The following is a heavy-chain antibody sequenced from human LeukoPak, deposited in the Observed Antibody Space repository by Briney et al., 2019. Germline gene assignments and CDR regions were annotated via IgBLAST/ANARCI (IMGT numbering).Heavy chain of an antibody. V-gene: IGHV4-4*02. CDR3: SRESGAFCPFGY. D-gene: IGHD1-26*01. CDR2: IYHSGTT. J-gene: IGHJ4*02. Sequence: SETLSLTCAVSGAFITNSHWWSWARQPPGKGLEWIGEIYHSGTTNYNPSLNGRVTMSLDGSRNQLSLTLTSVTAADTAIYYCSRESGAFCPFGYWGQGTLVIVPP. CDR1: GAFITNSHW.